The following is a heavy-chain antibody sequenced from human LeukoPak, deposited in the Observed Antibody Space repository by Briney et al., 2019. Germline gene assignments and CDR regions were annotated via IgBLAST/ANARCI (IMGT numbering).Heavy chain of an antibody. CDR1: GYTFTNYG. V-gene: IGHV1-18*01. CDR3: ARGPPLAYCGGDCYSYSVY. J-gene: IGHJ4*02. D-gene: IGHD2-21*02. Sequence: ASVKVSCKASGYTFTNYGISWERQAPGQGLEWMGWISVYNGNTNYAHNLQGRVTMTTDTSTSTAYMELRSLRSDDTAVYYCARGPPLAYCGGDCYSYSVYWGQGTLVTVSS. CDR2: ISVYNGNT.